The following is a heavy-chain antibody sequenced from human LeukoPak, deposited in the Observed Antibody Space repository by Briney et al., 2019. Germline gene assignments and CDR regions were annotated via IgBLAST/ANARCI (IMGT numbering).Heavy chain of an antibody. D-gene: IGHD2-15*01. V-gene: IGHV4-59*01. CDR1: DGSISSYY. Sequence: SETLSLTCTLSDGSISSYYWSWIRQPPGKGLEWIGYIYYSGSTNYNPSLKSGVTISVDTSKNQFSLKLSSVTAADTAVYYFARFRINRLGYWRQGTLVTVSS. CDR3: ARFRINRLGY. CDR2: IYYSGST. J-gene: IGHJ4*02.